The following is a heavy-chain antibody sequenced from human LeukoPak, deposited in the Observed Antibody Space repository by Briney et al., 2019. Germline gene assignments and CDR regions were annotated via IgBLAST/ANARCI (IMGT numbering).Heavy chain of an antibody. CDR3: ARDGSTVTTGDNWFDP. CDR1: GFTFSRYE. Sequence: GGSLRLSCAASGFTFSRYEMNWVRQAPGKGLEWVSYISSSGSTIYYADSVKGRFTISRDNAKNSLYLQMNSLRAEDTAVYYCARDGSTVTTGDNWFDPWGQGTLVTVSS. CDR2: ISSSGSTI. J-gene: IGHJ5*02. V-gene: IGHV3-48*03. D-gene: IGHD4-17*01.